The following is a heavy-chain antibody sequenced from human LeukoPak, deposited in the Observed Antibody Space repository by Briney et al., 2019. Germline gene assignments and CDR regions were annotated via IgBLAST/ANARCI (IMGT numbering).Heavy chain of an antibody. CDR3: ASTDDYVWGSYPNY. D-gene: IGHD3-16*02. V-gene: IGHV4-4*02. CDR2: IYHSGST. J-gene: IGHJ4*02. CDR1: GVSISSSNW. Sequence: SETLSLTCAVSGVSISSSNWWSRVRQPPGKGLEWIGEIYHSGSTNYNPSLKSRVTISVDKSKNQFSLKLSSVTAADTAVYYCASTDDYVWGSYPNYWGQGTLVTVSS.